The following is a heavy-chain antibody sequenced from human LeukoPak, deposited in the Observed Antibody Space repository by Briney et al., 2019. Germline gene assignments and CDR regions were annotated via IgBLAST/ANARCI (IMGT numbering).Heavy chain of an antibody. Sequence: GGSLRLSCAASGFTFSSYAMSWVRQAPGKGLEWVSAISGSGGSTYYADSVKGRFTISRDNSKNTLYLQMNSLRAEDTAVYYCAKEFYYYDSSGYYYGGAFDIWGQGTMVTVSS. D-gene: IGHD3-22*01. V-gene: IGHV3-23*01. CDR2: ISGSGGST. J-gene: IGHJ3*02. CDR1: GFTFSSYA. CDR3: AKEFYYYDSSGYYYGGAFDI.